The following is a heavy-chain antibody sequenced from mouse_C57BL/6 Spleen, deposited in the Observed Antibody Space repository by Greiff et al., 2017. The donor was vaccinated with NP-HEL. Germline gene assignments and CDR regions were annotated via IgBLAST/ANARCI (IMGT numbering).Heavy chain of an antibody. Sequence: EVKLMESGGGLVKPGGSLKLSCAASGFTFSSYAMSWVRQTPEKRLEWVATISDGGSYTYYPDNVKGRFTISRDNAKNNLYLQMSHLKSEDTAMYYCARERASYYGSSTFDYWGQGTTLTVSS. V-gene: IGHV5-4*01. CDR3: ARERASYYGSSTFDY. CDR2: ISDGGSYT. CDR1: GFTFSSYA. D-gene: IGHD1-1*01. J-gene: IGHJ2*01.